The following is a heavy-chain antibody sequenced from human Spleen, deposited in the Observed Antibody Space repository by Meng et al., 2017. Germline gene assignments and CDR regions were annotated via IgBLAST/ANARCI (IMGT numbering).Heavy chain of an antibody. Sequence: EGLVVEAGGGFVHPGGSLRLSGTASGFTFANYAMGWVRQAPGKGLEWFSAITDTGRDTYYADSVRGRFTISRDNSENTLYLQMSSLRAEDTAVYYCARDQWELLNNDYWGQGTLVTVSS. CDR1: GFTFANYA. CDR3: ARDQWELLNNDY. J-gene: IGHJ4*02. CDR2: ITDTGRDT. D-gene: IGHD1-26*01. V-gene: IGHV3-23*04.